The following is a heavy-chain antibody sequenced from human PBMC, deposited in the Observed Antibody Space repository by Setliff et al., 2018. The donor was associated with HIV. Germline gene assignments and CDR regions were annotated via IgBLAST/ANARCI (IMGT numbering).Heavy chain of an antibody. CDR1: GFTIGNDW. V-gene: IGHV3-7*03. CDR3: AALSLRTNAVYGIVSTRFDP. J-gene: IGHJ5*02. CDR2: VKKDGNKK. Sequence: GGSLRLSCAASGFTIGNDWMTWVRQAPGKGLEWVANVKKDGNKKYYVGSVRGRFTISRDNAKKSLFLQMNSLRADDTAFYYCAALSLRTNAVYGIVSTRFDPWGQGTLVTVSS. D-gene: IGHD2-8*01.